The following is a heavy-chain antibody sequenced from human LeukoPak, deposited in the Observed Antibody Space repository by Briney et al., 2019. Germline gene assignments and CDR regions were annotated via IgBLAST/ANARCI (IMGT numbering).Heavy chain of an antibody. CDR3: ARGGLDNSSSWYKTQGDFDY. J-gene: IGHJ4*02. Sequence: ASVKVSCKASGYTFTGYYMHWVRQAPGQGLEWMGWINPNSGGTNYAQKFQGRVTMTRDTSISTAYMELSRLRSDDTAVYYCARGGLDNSSSWYKTQGDFDYWGQGTLVTVSS. CDR2: INPNSGGT. D-gene: IGHD6-13*01. CDR1: GYTFTGYY. V-gene: IGHV1-2*02.